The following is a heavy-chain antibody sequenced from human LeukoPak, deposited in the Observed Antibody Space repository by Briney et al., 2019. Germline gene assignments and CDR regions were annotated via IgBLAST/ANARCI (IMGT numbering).Heavy chain of an antibody. CDR1: GYTFTSYG. CDR2: ISAYNGNK. V-gene: IGHV1-18*04. Sequence: ASVTVSCTASGYTFTSYGISWVRQAPGQGLEWMGWISAYNGNKKYSQKLQGRVTMTTDTSTSTAYMELRSLRSDDTAVYYCARGGLVRGSGWYGPHRPSYFDYWGQGTLVTVSS. CDR3: ARGGLVRGSGWYGPHRPSYFDY. J-gene: IGHJ4*02. D-gene: IGHD6-19*01.